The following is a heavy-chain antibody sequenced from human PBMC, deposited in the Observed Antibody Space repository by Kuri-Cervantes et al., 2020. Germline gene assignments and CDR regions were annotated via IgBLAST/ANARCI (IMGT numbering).Heavy chain of an antibody. V-gene: IGHV3-48*02. D-gene: IGHD3-16*01. J-gene: IGHJ4*02. CDR3: ARSFRRGI. CDR1: GFTFSSYS. CDR2: ISSSSTI. Sequence: GGSLRLSCAASGFTFSSYSMNWVRQAPGKGLEWVSYISSSSTIYYADSVKGRFTISRDNAKNSLYLQMNSLRDEDTAVYYCARSFRRGIWGQGTLVTVSS.